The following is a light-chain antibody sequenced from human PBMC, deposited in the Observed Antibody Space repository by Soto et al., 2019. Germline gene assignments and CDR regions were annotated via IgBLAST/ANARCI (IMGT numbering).Light chain of an antibody. Sequence: EIVLTQSPGTLSLSPGERATLSCRASQSVSSSYLAWYQQKPGQAPRLLIYGASSRATGIPDRFSGSGSGTDLPPTLRRLEPEDFAVYYCQQYGSSTTFGQGTKVDIK. J-gene: IGKJ1*01. CDR1: QSVSSSY. V-gene: IGKV3-20*01. CDR3: QQYGSSTT. CDR2: GAS.